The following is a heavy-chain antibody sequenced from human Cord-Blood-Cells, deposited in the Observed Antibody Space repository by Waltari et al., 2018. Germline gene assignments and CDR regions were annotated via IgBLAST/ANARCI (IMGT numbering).Heavy chain of an antibody. CDR2: INHSGST. D-gene: IGHD6-13*01. V-gene: IGHV4-34*01. Sequence: QVQLQQWGAGLLKPSETLSLTCAVYGGSFSGYYWSWIRQPPGKGLEWIGEINHSGSTNHNPSLKSRVTISVDTSKNQFSLKLSSVTAADTAVYYCASARIAAAGTFDYWGQGTLVTVSS. CDR1: GGSFSGYY. CDR3: ASARIAAAGTFDY. J-gene: IGHJ4*02.